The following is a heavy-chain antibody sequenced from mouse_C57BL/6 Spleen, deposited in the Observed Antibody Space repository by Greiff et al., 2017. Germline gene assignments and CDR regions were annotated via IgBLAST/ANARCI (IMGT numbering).Heavy chain of an antibody. CDR3: ARDRGTGYWYFDV. D-gene: IGHD4-1*01. CDR2: ISYDGSN. J-gene: IGHJ1*03. Sequence: VQLKASGPGLVKPSQSLSLTCSVTGYSITSGYYWNWIRQFPGNKLEWMGYISYDGSNNYNPSLKNRISITRDTSKNQFFLKLNSVTTEDTATYYCARDRGTGYWYFDVWGTGTTVTVSS. CDR1: GYSITSGYY. V-gene: IGHV3-6*01.